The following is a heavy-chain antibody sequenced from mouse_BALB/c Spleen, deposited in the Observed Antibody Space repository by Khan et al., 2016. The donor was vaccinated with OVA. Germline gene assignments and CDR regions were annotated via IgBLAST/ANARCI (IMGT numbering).Heavy chain of an antibody. CDR2: IWGGGGT. D-gene: IGHD2-14*01. CDR1: GFSLSRYN. CDR3: ARAYSRYDGYYSMDY. V-gene: IGHV2-6-4*01. Sequence: QVRLQQSGPGLVAPSQSLSITCTVSGFSLSRYNIHWVRQPPGKGLEWLGMIWGGGGTDYNSTLKSRLNISKDNSKSQVFLKMNSLQTDDTAMYFCARAYSRYDGYYSMDYWGQGTSVTVSS. J-gene: IGHJ4*01.